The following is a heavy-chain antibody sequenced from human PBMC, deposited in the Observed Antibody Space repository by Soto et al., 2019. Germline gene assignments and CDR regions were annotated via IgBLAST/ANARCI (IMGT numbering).Heavy chain of an antibody. CDR2: VGVSGATT. Sequence: EVQLLESGGNLVQPGGSLRLSCAASGFTFSSYAMSWVRQAPGKGLEWVSTVGVSGATTYYTDSVKGRFTISRVNSNNTLFLQMHSLRAEDTAIYYCATFRAGLGSQTDSWGQGTLVTVSS. D-gene: IGHD3-10*01. V-gene: IGHV3-23*01. CDR1: GFTFSSYA. J-gene: IGHJ4*02. CDR3: ATFRAGLGSQTDS.